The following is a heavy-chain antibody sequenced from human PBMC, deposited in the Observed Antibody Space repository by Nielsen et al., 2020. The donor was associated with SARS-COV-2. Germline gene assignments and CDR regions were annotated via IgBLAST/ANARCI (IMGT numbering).Heavy chain of an antibody. CDR2: INSDGSST. Sequence: GESLKISYAASGFTFSSYWMHWVRQAPGKGLVWVSRINSDGSSTSYADSVKGRFTIPRDNAKNTLYLQMNSLRAEDTAVYYCARRGDWTVVTPDYWGQGTLVTVSS. V-gene: IGHV3-74*01. CDR1: GFTFSSYW. D-gene: IGHD4-23*01. J-gene: IGHJ4*02. CDR3: ARRGDWTVVTPDY.